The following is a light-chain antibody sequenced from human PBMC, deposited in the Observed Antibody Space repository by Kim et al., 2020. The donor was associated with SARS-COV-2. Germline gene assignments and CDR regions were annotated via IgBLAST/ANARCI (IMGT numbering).Light chain of an antibody. V-gene: IGKV2-28*01. Sequence: PASTSLWSSQALLYSNGYNYLDCFVQGSGQSPQLLICWGASRTSGVPDRFSGSGSGTDFTLKISRVEAEDVGVYYCMQALPTPISFGQGTRLEIK. CDR2: WGA. J-gene: IGKJ5*01. CDR1: QALLYSNGYNY. CDR3: MQALPTPIS.